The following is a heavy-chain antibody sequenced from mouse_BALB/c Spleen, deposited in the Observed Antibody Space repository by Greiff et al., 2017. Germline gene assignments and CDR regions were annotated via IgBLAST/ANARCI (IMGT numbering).Heavy chain of an antibody. D-gene: IGHD1-1*01. CDR2: IYPGDGDT. CDR3: ARDYYGSSYGD. CDR1: GYAFSSYW. J-gene: IGHJ2*01. V-gene: IGHV1-80*01. Sequence: QVQLQQSGAELVRPGSSVKISCKASGYAFSSYWMNWVKQRPGQGLEWIGQIYPGDGDTNYNGKFKGKATLTADKSSSTAYMQLSSLTSEDSAVYFCARDYYGSSYGDWGQGTTLTVSS.